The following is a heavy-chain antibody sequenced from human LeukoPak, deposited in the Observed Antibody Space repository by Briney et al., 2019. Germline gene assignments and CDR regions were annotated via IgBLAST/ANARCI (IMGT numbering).Heavy chain of an antibody. CDR1: GGSISSYY. Sequence: SETLSLTCTVSGGSISSYYWSWIWQPPGKGLEWIGYIYYSGSTNYNPSLKSRVTISVDTSKNQFSLKLSSVTAADTAVYYCARGRDGMAAAGTCFDYWGQGTLVTVSS. CDR3: ARGRDGMAAAGTCFDY. CDR2: IYYSGST. V-gene: IGHV4-59*12. D-gene: IGHD6-13*01. J-gene: IGHJ4*02.